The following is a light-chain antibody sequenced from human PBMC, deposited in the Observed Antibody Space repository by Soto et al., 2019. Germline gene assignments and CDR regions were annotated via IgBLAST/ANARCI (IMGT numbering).Light chain of an antibody. J-gene: IGLJ1*01. V-gene: IGLV2-14*01. Sequence: QSALTQPASVSGSPGESITISCTGTSSDVGGYKYVSWYQHHPGKVPKLMIYEVSNRPSGVSNRFSGSKSGNTASLTISGLQAEDEADFYCSSYTSSSTLVFGTGTKVTVL. CDR3: SSYTSSSTLV. CDR2: EVS. CDR1: SSDVGGYKY.